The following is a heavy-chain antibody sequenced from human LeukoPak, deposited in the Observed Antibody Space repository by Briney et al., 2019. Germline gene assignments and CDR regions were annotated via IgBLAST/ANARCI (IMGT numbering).Heavy chain of an antibody. Sequence: GGSLRLSCAASGFTDYGMSWVRQAPGKGPEWVSGINWNGGTTTYADSVKGRFTISRDNAKNSLYLQMNSLRAEDTAFYYCARDRDQWLEAFDIWGQGTMVTVSS. CDR3: ARDRDQWLEAFDI. CDR2: INWNGGTT. J-gene: IGHJ3*02. CDR1: GFTDYG. V-gene: IGHV3-20*04. D-gene: IGHD6-19*01.